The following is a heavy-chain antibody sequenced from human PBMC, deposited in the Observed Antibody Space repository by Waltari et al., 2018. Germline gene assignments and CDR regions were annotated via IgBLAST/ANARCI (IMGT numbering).Heavy chain of an antibody. Sequence: QLQLQESGPGLVKSSETLSLICTVSGGSISTRNYYWGWIRQPPGKGLEWIGSVYYGGCKYYNPSLKSRVTTAIDTSKNQYFLKWSSVTAADTAVDYCARRFCTEDVCPGRNWYFDIWGRGTLVKVSS. D-gene: IGHD2-8*01. J-gene: IGHJ2*01. CDR3: ARRFCTEDVCPGRNWYFDI. V-gene: IGHV4-39*01. CDR1: GGSISTRNYY. CDR2: VYYGGCK.